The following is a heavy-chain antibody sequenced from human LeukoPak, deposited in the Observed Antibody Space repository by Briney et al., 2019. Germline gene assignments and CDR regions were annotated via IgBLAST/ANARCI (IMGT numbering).Heavy chain of an antibody. V-gene: IGHV3-30*03. CDR2: ISYDGSNK. CDR3: ARETGSAVGSTDFDY. J-gene: IGHJ4*02. CDR1: GFTFSSYG. D-gene: IGHD4-17*01. Sequence: GGSLRLSCAASGFTFSSYGMHWVRQAPGKGLEWVAVISYDGSNKYYADSVKGRFTISRDNSKNTLYLQMNSLRAEDTAVFYCARETGSAVGSTDFDYWGQGALVTVSS.